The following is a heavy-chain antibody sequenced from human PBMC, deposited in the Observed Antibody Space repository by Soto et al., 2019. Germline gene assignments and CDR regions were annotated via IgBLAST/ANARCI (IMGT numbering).Heavy chain of an antibody. CDR3: STSTYDDFWSGSY. J-gene: IGHJ4*02. V-gene: IGHV4-30-2*01. D-gene: IGHD3-3*01. Sequence: LTWGHSCLSVGRGADSSSWIRTPPGKGLEWVGYVYHSGSTYDNPSLKSRVNISVDRPKNQFPLKLSSVTAADTAIYFCSTSTYDDFWSGSYRAQGTLGTV. CDR2: VYHSGST. CDR1: CLSVGRGADS.